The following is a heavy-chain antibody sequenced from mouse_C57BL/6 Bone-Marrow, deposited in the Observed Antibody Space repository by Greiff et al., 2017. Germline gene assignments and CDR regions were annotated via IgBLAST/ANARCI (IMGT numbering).Heavy chain of an antibody. J-gene: IGHJ4*01. CDR2: IYPGSGNT. CDR3: ARGRMSAMDY. D-gene: IGHD2-10*02. Sequence: QVQLQQSGAELVRPGASVKLSCKASGYTFTDYYINWVKQRPGQGLEWIARIYPGSGNTYYNEKFKGKATLTAEKSSSTAYMQLSSLPSEDSAVYFCARGRMSAMDYWGQGTSVTVAS. V-gene: IGHV1-76*01. CDR1: GYTFTDYY.